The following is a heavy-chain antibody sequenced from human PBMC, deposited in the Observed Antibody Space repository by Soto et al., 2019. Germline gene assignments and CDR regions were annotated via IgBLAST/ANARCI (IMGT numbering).Heavy chain of an antibody. Sequence: GASLRLSCAASGFTFSSYGMHWVRQAPGKGLEWVAVISYDGSNKYYAESVKGRFTISRENSKNTLYLQMNSLRAEDTAVYYCAKDRRAVTARYYFDYWGQGTLVTVSS. CDR3: AKDRRAVTARYYFDY. D-gene: IGHD2-21*02. J-gene: IGHJ4*02. CDR2: ISYDGSNK. CDR1: GFTFSSYG. V-gene: IGHV3-30*18.